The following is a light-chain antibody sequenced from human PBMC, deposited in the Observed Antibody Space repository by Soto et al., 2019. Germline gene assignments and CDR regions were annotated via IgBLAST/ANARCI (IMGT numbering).Light chain of an antibody. Sequence: NFMLTQPHSVSESPGKTVTISCTGSSGSIASNYVQWYQQRPGSAPTTVIYEDNQRPSGVPDRFSGSIDSSSNSASLTISGLKTEHEADYYCQSYDSSNQGVFGGGTKVTVL. J-gene: IGLJ2*01. CDR2: EDN. CDR3: QSYDSSNQGV. CDR1: SGSIASNY. V-gene: IGLV6-57*02.